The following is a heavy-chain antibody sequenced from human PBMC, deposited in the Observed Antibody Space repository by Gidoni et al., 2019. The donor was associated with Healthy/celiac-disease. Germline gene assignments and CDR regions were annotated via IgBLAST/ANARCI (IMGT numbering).Heavy chain of an antibody. J-gene: IGHJ2*01. V-gene: IGHV4-30-4*01. CDR3: ARGGDYGYWYFDL. D-gene: IGHD4-17*01. CDR1: GGSISSGDYY. CDR2: IYYSGST. Sequence: QVQLQESGPGLVKPSPTLSLTCTVSGGSISSGDYYWSWIRQPPGTGREWIGYIYYSGSTYYTPSLKSRVTISVDTSKNQFSLKLSSVTAADTAVYYGARGGDYGYWYFDLWGRGTLVTVSS.